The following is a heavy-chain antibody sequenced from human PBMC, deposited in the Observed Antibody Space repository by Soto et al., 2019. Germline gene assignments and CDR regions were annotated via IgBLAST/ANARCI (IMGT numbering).Heavy chain of an antibody. CDR1: GFTVSSNY. J-gene: IGHJ4*02. V-gene: IGHV3-53*04. Sequence: GGSLRLSCAASGFTVSSNYMSWVRQAPGKGLEWVSVIYSGGSTYYADSVKGRFTISRHNSKNTLYLQMNSLRAEDAAVYYCARDFAHNQSAYWGQGTLVTVSS. CDR2: IYSGGST. CDR3: ARDFAHNQSAY.